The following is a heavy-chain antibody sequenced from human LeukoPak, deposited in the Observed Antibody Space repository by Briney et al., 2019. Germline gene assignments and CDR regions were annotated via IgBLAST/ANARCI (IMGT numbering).Heavy chain of an antibody. Sequence: GGSLRLSCAASGFTFSSYWMHWVRQAPGKGLVRVSRVNIDGATTNYADSVKGRFTISRDNAKNTLYLQMNSLRAEDTAVYYCAASYRSSWCDYWGQGTLVTVSS. V-gene: IGHV3-74*01. J-gene: IGHJ4*02. D-gene: IGHD6-13*01. CDR2: VNIDGATT. CDR3: AASYRSSWCDY. CDR1: GFTFSSYW.